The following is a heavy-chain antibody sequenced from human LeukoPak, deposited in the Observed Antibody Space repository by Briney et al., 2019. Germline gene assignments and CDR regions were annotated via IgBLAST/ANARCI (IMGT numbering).Heavy chain of an antibody. CDR2: FLYDESNE. Sequence: PGGSMRLSCAASGFTFISYVIHWVRQAPGKGLEWVAAFLYDESNEYYRDSVKGRFTISRDTSKSTVYLQMNSLRAEDTALYYCTRRRSIVVAGEGVQTFDSWGQGTLVTASS. D-gene: IGHD6-19*01. CDR1: GFTFISYV. V-gene: IGHV3-30*04. J-gene: IGHJ4*02. CDR3: TRRRSIVVAGEGVQTFDS.